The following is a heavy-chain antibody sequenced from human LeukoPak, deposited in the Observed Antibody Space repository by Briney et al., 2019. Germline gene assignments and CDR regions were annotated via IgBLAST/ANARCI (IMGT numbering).Heavy chain of an antibody. D-gene: IGHD3-10*01. CDR1: GFTFSNYE. CDR3: ARAGSFVDY. V-gene: IGHV3-48*03. Sequence: PGGSLRLSCAASGFTFSNYEMHWVRRAPGKGLERVSYISSGGSTVYYADSVKGRFTVSRDNAKNSLYLQMSSLRAEDTAVYYCARAGSFVDYWGQGTLVSVSS. CDR2: ISSGGSTV. J-gene: IGHJ4*02.